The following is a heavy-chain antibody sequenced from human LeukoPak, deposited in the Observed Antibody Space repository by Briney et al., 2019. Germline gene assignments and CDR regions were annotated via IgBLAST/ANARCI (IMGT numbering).Heavy chain of an antibody. CDR1: GYTFTSYD. J-gene: IGHJ4*02. D-gene: IGHD5-18*01. CDR2: MNPNSGNT. Sequence: GASVKVSCKASGYTFTSYDINWVRQATGQGLEWMGWMNPNSGNTGYAQKFQGRVTMTRNTSISTAYMELSSLRSEDTAVYYCASAIFRAAQRLQLWLGDYWSQGTLVTVSS. V-gene: IGHV1-8*01. CDR3: ASAIFRAAQRLQLWLGDY.